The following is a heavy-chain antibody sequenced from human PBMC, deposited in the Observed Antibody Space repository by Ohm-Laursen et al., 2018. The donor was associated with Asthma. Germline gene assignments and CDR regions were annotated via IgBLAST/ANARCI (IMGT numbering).Heavy chain of an antibody. CDR2: ISYDGSNK. J-gene: IGHJ4*02. V-gene: IGHV3-30*03. CDR1: GFTFSSYG. Sequence: SLRLSCSASGFTFSSYGMHWVRQAPGKGLEWVAVISYDGSNKYYADSVKGRFTISGDDAQNTLYLQMNSLRADDTAVYYCARGSLEGLQWGQGTLVTVSS. D-gene: IGHD5-24*01. CDR3: ARGSLEGLQ.